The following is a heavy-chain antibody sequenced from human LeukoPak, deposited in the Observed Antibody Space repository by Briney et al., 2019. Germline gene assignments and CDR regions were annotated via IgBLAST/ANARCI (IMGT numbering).Heavy chain of an antibody. CDR3: AKDRFRCYGSFDY. D-gene: IGHD2-2*01. CDR2: ISWNSGSI. V-gene: IGHV3-9*01. J-gene: IGHJ4*02. Sequence: GRSLRLSCAASGFTFDDYAMHGVRQAPGKGLEWVSGISWNSGSIGYADSVKGRFTISRDNAKNSLYLQMNSLRAEDTALYYCAKDRFRCYGSFDYWGQGTLVTVSS. CDR1: GFTFDDYA.